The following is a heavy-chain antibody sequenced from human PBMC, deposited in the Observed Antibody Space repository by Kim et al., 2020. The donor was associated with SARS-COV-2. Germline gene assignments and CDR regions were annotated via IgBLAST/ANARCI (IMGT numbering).Heavy chain of an antibody. D-gene: IGHD6-13*01. CDR2: DVDT. V-gene: IGHV3-53*01. CDR3: VRGSSWFDY. Sequence: DVDTYYADSVKGRFTISRDNSKNTLYLQMNGLRAEDAAMYYCVRGSSWFDYWGQGTLVTVSS. J-gene: IGHJ4*02.